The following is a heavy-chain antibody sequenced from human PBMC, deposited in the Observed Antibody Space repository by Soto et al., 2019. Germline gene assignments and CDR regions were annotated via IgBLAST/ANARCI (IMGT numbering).Heavy chain of an antibody. V-gene: IGHV1-18*01. CDR1: GYTFTSYG. CDR3: ARDPFSTDYYYYYYMDF. CDR2: ISAYNGNT. Sequence: ASVKVSCKASGYTFTSYGISWVRQAPGQGLEWMGWISAYNGNTNYAQKLQGRVTMTTNTSTSTAYMELSSLRSEDTAVYYCARDPFSTDYYYYYYMDFWGKGTTVPVSS. J-gene: IGHJ6*03.